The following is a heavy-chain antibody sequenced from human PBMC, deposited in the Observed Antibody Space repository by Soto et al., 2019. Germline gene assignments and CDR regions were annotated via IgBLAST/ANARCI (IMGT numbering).Heavy chain of an antibody. J-gene: IGHJ4*02. D-gene: IGHD6-6*01. Sequence: ASVKVSCKASGYTFTSYGISWVRQAPGQGLEWMGWISAYNGNTNYAQKLQGRVTMTTDTSTSTAYMELRSLRSDDTAVYYCARAGEFEYSSSSGFDYWGQGTLVTVSS. CDR2: ISAYNGNT. CDR3: ARAGEFEYSSSSGFDY. CDR1: GYTFTSYG. V-gene: IGHV1-18*01.